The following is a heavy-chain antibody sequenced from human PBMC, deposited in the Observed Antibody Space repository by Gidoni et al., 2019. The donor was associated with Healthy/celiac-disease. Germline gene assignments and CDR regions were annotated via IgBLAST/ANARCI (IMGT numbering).Heavy chain of an antibody. CDR3: ARGRYYCDSSGSYDY. J-gene: IGHJ4*02. V-gene: IGHV4-59*01. Sequence: QVQLQESGPGLVKPSETLSLTCTVSGGSISSYYWSWIRQPPGKGLEWIGYIYYSGSTNYNPSLKSRVTISVDTSKNQFSLKLSSVTAADTAVYYCARGRYYCDSSGSYDYWGQGTLVTVSS. CDR2: IYYSGST. D-gene: IGHD3-22*01. CDR1: GGSISSYY.